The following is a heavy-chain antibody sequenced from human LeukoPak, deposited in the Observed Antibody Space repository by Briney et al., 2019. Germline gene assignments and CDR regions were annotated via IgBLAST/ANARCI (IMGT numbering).Heavy chain of an antibody. J-gene: IGHJ4*02. CDR1: GYSISSAYF. Sequence: SETLSLTCSVSGYSISSAYFWGWIRQPPGKGLEWVGSIHHSGGTYYKPSLNSRVTISMDTSNNQFSLTLSSVTAADTAVYYCARTYYYDSSGSADFDYWGQGTLVTVSS. CDR2: IHHSGGT. D-gene: IGHD3-22*01. CDR3: ARTYYYDSSGSADFDY. V-gene: IGHV4-38-2*02.